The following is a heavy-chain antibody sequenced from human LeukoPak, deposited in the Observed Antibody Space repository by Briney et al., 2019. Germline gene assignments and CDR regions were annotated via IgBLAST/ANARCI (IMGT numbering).Heavy chain of an antibody. J-gene: IGHJ4*02. V-gene: IGHV3-49*04. CDR3: TTARSGYSSG. CDR1: GFTFGDYA. Sequence: GGSLRLSCTASGFTFGDYAMSWVRQAPGKGREWVGFIRSKAYGGTTEYAASVKGRFTISRDDSKSIAYLQMNSLKTEDTAVYYCTTARSGYSSGWGQGTLVTVSS. D-gene: IGHD6-19*01. CDR2: IRSKAYGGTT.